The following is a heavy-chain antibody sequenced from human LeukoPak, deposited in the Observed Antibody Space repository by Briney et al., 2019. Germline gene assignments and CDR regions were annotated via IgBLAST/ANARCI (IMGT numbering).Heavy chain of an antibody. CDR2: FDPEDGET. Sequence: ASVKVSCKVSGHTLTELSMHWVRQAPGKGLEWMGGFDPEDGETIYAQKFQGRVTMTEDTSTDTAYMELSSLRSEDTAVYYCATGIAVAGTTGFDYWGQGTLVTVSS. V-gene: IGHV1-24*01. CDR3: ATGIAVAGTTGFDY. CDR1: GHTLTELS. J-gene: IGHJ4*02. D-gene: IGHD6-19*01.